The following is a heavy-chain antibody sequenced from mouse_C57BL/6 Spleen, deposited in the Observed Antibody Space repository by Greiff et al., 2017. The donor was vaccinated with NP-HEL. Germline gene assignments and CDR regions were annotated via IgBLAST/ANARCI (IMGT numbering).Heavy chain of an antibody. CDR2: IDPETGGT. J-gene: IGHJ2*01. CDR3: TRSGIFDY. Sequence: QVHVKQSGAELVRPGASVTLSCKASGYTFTDYEMHWVKQTPVHGLEWIGAIDPETGGTAYNQKFKGKAILTADKSSSTAYMELRSLTSEDSAVYYCTRSGIFDYWGQGTTLTVSS. V-gene: IGHV1-15*01. CDR1: GYTFTDYE. D-gene: IGHD4-1*01.